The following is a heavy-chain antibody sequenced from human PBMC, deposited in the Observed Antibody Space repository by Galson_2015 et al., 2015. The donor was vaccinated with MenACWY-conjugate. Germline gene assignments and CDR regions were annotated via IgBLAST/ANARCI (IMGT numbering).Heavy chain of an antibody. CDR2: MYYSGSA. Sequence: IRQPPGQGLEWIGYMYYSGSANYNPSLKSRVTISVDTSKNQFSLTMTSVTAADTAVYYCARVINLASMAGYWGQGTLVTVSS. J-gene: IGHJ4*02. V-gene: IGHV4-59*01. D-gene: IGHD3-3*02. CDR3: ARVINLASMAGY.